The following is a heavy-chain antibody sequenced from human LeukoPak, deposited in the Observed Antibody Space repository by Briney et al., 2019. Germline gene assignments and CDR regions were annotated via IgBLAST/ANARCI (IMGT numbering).Heavy chain of an antibody. CDR2: ISAYNGNT. J-gene: IGHJ4*02. Sequence: ASVKVSCKASGYTFTSYGISWVRQAPGQGREWMGWISAYNGNTNYAQKLQGRVTMTTDTSTSTAYMELRSLRSDDTAVYYCARVWNYDSSGYYYTPFFDYWGQGTLVTVSS. V-gene: IGHV1-18*01. D-gene: IGHD3-22*01. CDR3: ARVWNYDSSGYYYTPFFDY. CDR1: GYTFTSYG.